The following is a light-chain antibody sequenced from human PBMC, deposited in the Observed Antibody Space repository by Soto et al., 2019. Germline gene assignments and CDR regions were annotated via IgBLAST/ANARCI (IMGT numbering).Light chain of an antibody. CDR2: GAS. CDR1: QSVSSN. Sequence: VMTQSPATLSVSPRERATLSCRASQSVSSNLAWYQQKPGQAPRLLIYGASTRATGIPARFSGSGSGTEFTLTISSLQSEDFAVYYCQQYNNWPGTFGQGTKVDIK. V-gene: IGKV3-15*01. CDR3: QQYNNWPGT. J-gene: IGKJ1*01.